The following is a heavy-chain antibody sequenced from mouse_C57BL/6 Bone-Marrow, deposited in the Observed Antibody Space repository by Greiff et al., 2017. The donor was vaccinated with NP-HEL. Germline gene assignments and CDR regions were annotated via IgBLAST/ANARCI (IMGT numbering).Heavy chain of an antibody. D-gene: IGHD4-1*01. V-gene: IGHV5-6*01. CDR2: ISSGGSYT. J-gene: IGHJ3*01. Sequence: EVQVVESGGDLVKPGGSLKLSCAASGFTFSSYGMSWVRQTPDKRLEWVATISSGGSYTYYPDSVKGRFTISRDNAKNTLYLQMSSLKSEDTAMYYCARLGRLAYWGQGTLVTVSA. CDR1: GFTFSSYG. CDR3: ARLGRLAY.